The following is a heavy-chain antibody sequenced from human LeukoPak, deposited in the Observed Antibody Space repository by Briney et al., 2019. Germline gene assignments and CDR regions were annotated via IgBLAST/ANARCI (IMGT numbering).Heavy chain of an antibody. CDR2: ISYDGSNK. Sequence: GRPLRLSCAASGFTFSSYGMHWVRQAPGKGLEWVAVISYDGSNKYYADSVKGRFTISRDNSKNTLYLQMNSLRAEDTAVYYCAKDGAAATTADYWGQGTLVTVSS. D-gene: IGHD6-13*01. J-gene: IGHJ4*02. CDR1: GFTFSSYG. CDR3: AKDGAAATTADY. V-gene: IGHV3-30*18.